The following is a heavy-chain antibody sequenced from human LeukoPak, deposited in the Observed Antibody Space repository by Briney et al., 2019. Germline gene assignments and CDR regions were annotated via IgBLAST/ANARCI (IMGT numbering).Heavy chain of an antibody. CDR3: ARRGNDYIL. CDR1: AYIFPTYW. CDR2: IYPGDSDT. D-gene: IGHD4-11*01. J-gene: IGHJ4*02. V-gene: IGHV5-51*01. Sequence: GESLKISCKGAAYIFPTYWIAWVRQMPGKGLEWMGIIYPGDSDTRYSPSFQGQVTISADKSISTAYLQWSSLKASDTAMYYCARRGNDYILWGQGTLVTVSS.